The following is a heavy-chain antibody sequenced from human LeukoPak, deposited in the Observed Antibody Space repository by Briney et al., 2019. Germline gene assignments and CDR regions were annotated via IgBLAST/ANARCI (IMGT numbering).Heavy chain of an antibody. CDR1: GYTFTTYY. CDR3: ASLAGIVGATSTRSQNDVDY. CDR2: ISPSGGST. D-gene: IGHD1-26*01. Sequence: WASVKVSCKASGYTFTTYYIHWVRQAPGQGLEWMGIISPSGGSTSYPQKFQGRVTMTRDTSTSTVYMELTSLRSEDTAVYYCASLAGIVGATSTRSQNDVDYWGQGTLVTVSS. J-gene: IGHJ4*02. V-gene: IGHV1-46*01.